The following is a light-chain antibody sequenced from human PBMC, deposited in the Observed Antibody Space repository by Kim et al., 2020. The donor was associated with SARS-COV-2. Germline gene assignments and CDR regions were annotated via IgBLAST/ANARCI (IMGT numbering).Light chain of an antibody. V-gene: IGKV3-20*01. CDR1: QSVVSRY. J-gene: IGKJ2*01. CDR2: AAS. CDR3: QHYTRSLYT. Sequence: LSPGESVTLSCRASQSVVSRYLAWYQHKPCQAPRLLIYAASSRATGIPDRFSGSGSGTDFTLTISRLEPEDFAVYYCQHYTRSLYTFGQGTKLEI.